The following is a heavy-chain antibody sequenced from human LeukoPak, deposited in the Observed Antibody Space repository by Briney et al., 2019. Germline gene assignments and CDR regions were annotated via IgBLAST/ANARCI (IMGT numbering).Heavy chain of an antibody. Sequence: SETLSLTCTVSGGSISSSSYYWGWIRQPPGKGLEWIGSIYYSGSTYYNPSLKSRVTISVDTSKNQFSLKLSSVTAADTAVYYCARNRGIAAAGTWDYYYGMDVWGQGTTVTVSS. CDR3: ARNRGIAAAGTWDYYYGMDV. CDR1: GGSISSSSYY. V-gene: IGHV4-39*01. J-gene: IGHJ6*02. D-gene: IGHD6-13*01. CDR2: IYYSGST.